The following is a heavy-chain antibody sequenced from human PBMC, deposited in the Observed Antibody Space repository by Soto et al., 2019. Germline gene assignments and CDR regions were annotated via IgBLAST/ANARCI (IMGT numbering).Heavy chain of an antibody. CDR3: VKGNQLLRYYFEF. CDR1: GFTFSNAW. Sequence: GGSLRLSCADSGFTFSNAWLSWVRQAPGKGLEWVGRIKSKTDGGTTDYAAPVKDRFTISRDNSDDTLYLQMSSLRVEDTAKYYCVKGNQLLRYYFEFWGPGTLVTVSS. V-gene: IGHV3-15*05. J-gene: IGHJ4*01. D-gene: IGHD2-15*01. CDR2: IKSKTDGGTT.